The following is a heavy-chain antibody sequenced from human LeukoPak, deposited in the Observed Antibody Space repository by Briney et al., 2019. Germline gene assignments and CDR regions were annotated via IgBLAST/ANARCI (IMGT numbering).Heavy chain of an antibody. Sequence: GGSLRLSCAASGFTFSSYGMSWVRQAPGKGLEWVSAISGNGGSTYYADSVKGRFTISRDNAKNALYLQMNSLRAEDTAVYYCASDSSSPSDYWGQGTLVTVSS. D-gene: IGHD6-6*01. CDR1: GFTFSSYG. CDR3: ASDSSSPSDY. CDR2: ISGNGGST. J-gene: IGHJ4*02. V-gene: IGHV3-23*01.